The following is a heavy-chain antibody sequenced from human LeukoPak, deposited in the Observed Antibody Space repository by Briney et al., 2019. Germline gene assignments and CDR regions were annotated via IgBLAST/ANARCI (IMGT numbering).Heavy chain of an antibody. J-gene: IGHJ4*02. D-gene: IGHD6-6*01. Sequence: PGGSLRLSCGASVFTFSSYGMHWVRQAPGKGLEWVAFIRYDGSNKYYADSVKGRFTISRDNSKNTLYLQMNSLRAEDTAVYYCAKIEYSSSEGYYFDYWGQGTLVTVSS. CDR2: IRYDGSNK. CDR1: VFTFSSYG. CDR3: AKIEYSSSEGYYFDY. V-gene: IGHV3-30*02.